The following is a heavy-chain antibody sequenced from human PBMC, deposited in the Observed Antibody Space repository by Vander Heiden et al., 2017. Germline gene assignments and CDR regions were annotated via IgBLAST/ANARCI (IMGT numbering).Heavy chain of an antibody. V-gene: IGHV4-4*07. CDR3: ARGKQGGNFDY. Sequence: QVQLQESGPGLVKPSETLSLTCTVSGGPISRYYWSGIRQPAGKGLEWIGRIYVSGGTNCNPSLKRRVTMSADRSKNQFSLKMSSVTAADTAVYYFARGKQGGNFDYWGQGTLVAVSS. D-gene: IGHD3-16*01. CDR2: IYVSGGT. CDR1: GGPISRYY. J-gene: IGHJ4*02.